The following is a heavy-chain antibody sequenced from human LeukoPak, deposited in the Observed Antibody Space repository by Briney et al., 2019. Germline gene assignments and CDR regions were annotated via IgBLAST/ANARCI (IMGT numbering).Heavy chain of an antibody. V-gene: IGHV3-21*01. CDR3: ARDGGYYGGYDPRALGY. Sequence: PGGSLRLSCAASGFTFSSYSMNWVRQAPGKGLEWVSSISSSSSYIYYADSVKGRFTISRDNAKNSLYLQMNSLRAEDTAVYYCARDGGYYGGYDPRALGYWGQGTLVTVSS. D-gene: IGHD4-17*01. CDR2: ISSSSSYI. J-gene: IGHJ4*02. CDR1: GFTFSSYS.